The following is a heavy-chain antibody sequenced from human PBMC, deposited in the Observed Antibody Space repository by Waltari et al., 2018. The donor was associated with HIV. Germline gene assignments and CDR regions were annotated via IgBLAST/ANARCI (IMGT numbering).Heavy chain of an antibody. CDR2: IKSKRDGGAT. V-gene: IGHV3-15*01. D-gene: IGHD5-12*01. CDR3: TTGGYPTEAFDV. J-gene: IGHJ3*01. Sequence: EVQVVESGGGLVKPGGSLRVSCASFQLTFEDVWMTGVRQAPGKGVEWVCRIKSKRDGGATDYAASVKGRLVISRDDSQNTLYLQMSGLRTEDTAMYYCTTGGYPTEAFDVWGQGTMVTVSP. CDR1: QLTFEDVW.